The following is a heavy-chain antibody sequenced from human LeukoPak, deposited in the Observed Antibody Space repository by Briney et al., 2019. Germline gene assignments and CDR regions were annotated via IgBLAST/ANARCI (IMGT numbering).Heavy chain of an antibody. CDR3: ARGKGIRRYFDWLSLTP. CDR1: GGSFSGYY. J-gene: IGHJ5*02. Sequence: SETLSLTCAVYGGSFSGYYWSWIRQPPGKGLEWIGEINHSGSTNYNPSLKSRVTISVDTSKNQFSLKLSSVTAADTAVYYCARGKGIRRYFDWLSLTPWGQGTLVTVSS. V-gene: IGHV4-34*01. D-gene: IGHD3-9*01. CDR2: INHSGST.